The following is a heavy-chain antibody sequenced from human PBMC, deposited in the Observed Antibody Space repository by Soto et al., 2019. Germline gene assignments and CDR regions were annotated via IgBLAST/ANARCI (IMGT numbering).Heavy chain of an antibody. V-gene: IGHV3-30-3*01. D-gene: IGHD2-2*03. Sequence: GGSLRLSCAASGFTFSSYAMHWVRQAPGKGLEWVAVISYDGSNKYYADSVKGRFTISRDNSKNTLYLQMNSLRAEDTAVYYCARESGYCSSTSCYSWFDPWGQGTLVTVSS. J-gene: IGHJ5*02. CDR1: GFTFSSYA. CDR3: ARESGYCSSTSCYSWFDP. CDR2: ISYDGSNK.